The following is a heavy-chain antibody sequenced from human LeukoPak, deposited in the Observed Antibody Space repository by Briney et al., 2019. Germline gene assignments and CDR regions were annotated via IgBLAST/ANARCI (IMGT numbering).Heavy chain of an antibody. CDR1: GYTLTELS. CDR3: AKTRGRYCSSTSCYAFDY. V-gene: IGHV1-24*01. CDR2: FDPEDGET. Sequence: ASVKVSCKVSGYTLTELSMHWVRQAPGKGLEWMGGFDPEDGETIYAQKFQGRVTMTEDTSTDTAYMELSSLRSEDTAVYYCAKTRGRYCSSTSCYAFDYWGQGTLVTVSS. D-gene: IGHD2-2*01. J-gene: IGHJ4*02.